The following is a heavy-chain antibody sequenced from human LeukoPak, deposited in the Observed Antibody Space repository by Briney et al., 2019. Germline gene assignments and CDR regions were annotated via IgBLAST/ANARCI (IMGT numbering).Heavy chain of an antibody. J-gene: IGHJ6*02. D-gene: IGHD3-10*01. CDR1: GYTCTYRY. V-gene: IGHV1-45*02. Sequence: SVTVSCKASGYTCTYRYLHWVRQAPGQALGWMGWITPFNGNTNYAQKFQDRFTITRDRSMSTAYRELSSLRSEDTAMYYGARWEFGYGMDVWGQGTTVTVSS. CDR2: ITPFNGNT. CDR3: ARWEFGYGMDV.